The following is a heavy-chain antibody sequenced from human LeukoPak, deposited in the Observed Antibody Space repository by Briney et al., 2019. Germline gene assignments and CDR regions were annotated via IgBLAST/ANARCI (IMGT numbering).Heavy chain of an antibody. Sequence: GGSLRLSCAASGFTFSSYEMNWVRQAPGKGLEWVSYISSSGSTIYYADSVKGRFTISRDNAKNSLYLQMNSLRAEDTAVYYCARLEGVATIPYWGQGTLSPSPQ. CDR2: ISSSGSTI. CDR3: ARLEGVATIPY. V-gene: IGHV3-48*03. D-gene: IGHD5-12*01. J-gene: IGHJ4*02. CDR1: GFTFSSYE.